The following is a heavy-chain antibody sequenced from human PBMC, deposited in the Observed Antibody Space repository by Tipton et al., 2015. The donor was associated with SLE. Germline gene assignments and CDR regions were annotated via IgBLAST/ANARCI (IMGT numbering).Heavy chain of an antibody. V-gene: IGHV3-7*01. Sequence: SGDTFSTYWMSWVRQAPGKGLEWVANIQQDGSAKYYLDSVKGRFTISRDNAKNSLYLQMNSLRAEDTAVYYCARVRAPPGTFYYYMDVWGKGTTVTVSS. D-gene: IGHD1-7*01. CDR1: GDTFSTYW. CDR2: IQQDGSAK. J-gene: IGHJ6*03. CDR3: ARVRAPPGTFYYYMDV.